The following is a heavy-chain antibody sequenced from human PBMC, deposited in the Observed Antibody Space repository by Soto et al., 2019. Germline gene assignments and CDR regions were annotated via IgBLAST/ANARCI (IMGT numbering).Heavy chain of an antibody. CDR1: GFTFSSYW. CDR2: IKQDGSEK. Sequence: EVQLVESGGGLVQPGGSLRLSCAASGFTFSSYWMSWVRQAPGKGLEWVANIKQDGSEKYYVDSVKGRFTISRDNAKNSLYLQMNSLRAEDTAVYYCARVEDQWELLLGYYYYGMDVWGQGTTVTVSS. D-gene: IGHD1-26*01. J-gene: IGHJ6*02. V-gene: IGHV3-7*01. CDR3: ARVEDQWELLLGYYYYGMDV.